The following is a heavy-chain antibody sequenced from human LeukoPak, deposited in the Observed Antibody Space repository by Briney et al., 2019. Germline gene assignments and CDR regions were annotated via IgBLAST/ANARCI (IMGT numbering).Heavy chain of an antibody. Sequence: ASVKVSCKASGYTFTSYYMHWVRQVPGQGLEWMGIINPSGGSTSYAQKFQGRVTMTRDMSTSTVYMELSSLRSEDTAVYYCARAGVDTATRRIHNWFDPWGQGTLVTVSS. D-gene: IGHD5-18*01. J-gene: IGHJ5*02. V-gene: IGHV1-46*01. CDR3: ARAGVDTATRRIHNWFDP. CDR2: INPSGGST. CDR1: GYTFTSYY.